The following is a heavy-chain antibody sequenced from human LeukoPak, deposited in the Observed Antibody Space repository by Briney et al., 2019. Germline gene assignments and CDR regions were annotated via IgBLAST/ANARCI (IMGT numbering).Heavy chain of an antibody. V-gene: IGHV3-30*03. J-gene: IGHJ6*02. D-gene: IGHD3-16*01. CDR3: ARGGGLDV. Sequence: GGSLRLSCAASGFTFSSYGMHWVRQAPGKGLEWVAVISYDGSNKYYADSVKGRFTISRDNAKNSLYLQMSNLRAEDTAVYFCARGGGLDVWGQGATVTVSS. CDR2: ISYDGSNK. CDR1: GFTFSSYG.